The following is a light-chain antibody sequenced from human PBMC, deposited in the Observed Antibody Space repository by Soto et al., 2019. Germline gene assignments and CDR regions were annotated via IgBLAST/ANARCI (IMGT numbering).Light chain of an antibody. CDR2: KAS. CDR1: QSISSW. CDR3: QQYNSGGT. J-gene: IGKJ1*01. V-gene: IGKV1-5*03. Sequence: DIPMTQSPSTLSASVGDRVTITCRASQSISSWLAWYQQKPGKPPKLLIYKASNLESGVPSRFSGSGSGTEFTLTISSLQPDDFATYYCQQYNSGGTFGQGTKVEIK.